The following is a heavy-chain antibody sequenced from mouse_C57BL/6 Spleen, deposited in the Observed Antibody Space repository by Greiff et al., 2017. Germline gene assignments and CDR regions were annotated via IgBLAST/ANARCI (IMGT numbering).Heavy chain of an antibody. CDR3: ARHGGYDEAMDY. V-gene: IGHV5-17*01. J-gene: IGHJ4*01. Sequence: EVKLVESGGGLVKPGGSLKLSCAASGFTFSDYGMHWVRRAPEKGLEWVAYISSGSSTIYYADTVKGRFTISRDNAKNTLFLQMTSLRSEDTAMYYCARHGGYDEAMDYWGQGTSVTVSS. CDR2: ISSGSSTI. CDR1: GFTFSDYG. D-gene: IGHD2-2*01.